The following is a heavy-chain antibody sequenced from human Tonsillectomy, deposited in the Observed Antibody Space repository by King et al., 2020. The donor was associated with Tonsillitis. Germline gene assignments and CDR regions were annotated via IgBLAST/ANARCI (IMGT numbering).Heavy chain of an antibody. J-gene: IGHJ3*02. D-gene: IGHD2-2*02. CDR2: ISYDGSNK. Sequence: VQLVESGGGVVQPGRSLRLSCAASGFTFSSYAMHWVRQAPGKGLEWVAVISYDGSNKYYADSVKGRFTISRDNSKNTLYLQMNSLRAEDTAVYYCARGPCSSTSCYSDAFDIWGQGTMVTVSS. CDR3: ARGPCSSTSCYSDAFDI. V-gene: IGHV3-30*04. CDR1: GFTFSSYA.